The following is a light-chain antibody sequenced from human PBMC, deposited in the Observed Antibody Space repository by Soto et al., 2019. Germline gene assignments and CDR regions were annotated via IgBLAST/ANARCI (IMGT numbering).Light chain of an antibody. V-gene: IGKV1-5*03. J-gene: IGKJ3*01. CDR2: AAS. CDR3: QHYSSYPLT. CDR1: QSISFW. Sequence: DIQMTQSPSTLSASVGDRVTITCRDSQSISFWLAWYQQQPGKAPKLLINAASRLASGVPSRFSGSGSGTEFTLTISSLQADDIATYYCQHYSSYPLTFGPGTKVDIE.